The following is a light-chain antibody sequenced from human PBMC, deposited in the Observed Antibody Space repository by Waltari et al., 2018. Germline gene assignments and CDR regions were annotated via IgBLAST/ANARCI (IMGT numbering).Light chain of an antibody. CDR2: DDD. CDR1: SANSGRSY. Sequence: QSVLTKPPSVSAAPGQRVTISCSGSSANSGRSYVFWYQHVPGTAPKLLIYDDDKRLPEIPGRFSGSKSGTSAVLGITGLQTEDEADYYCGTWDSGLSVVVFGGGTRLTVL. CDR3: GTWDSGLSVVV. V-gene: IGLV1-51*01. J-gene: IGLJ2*01.